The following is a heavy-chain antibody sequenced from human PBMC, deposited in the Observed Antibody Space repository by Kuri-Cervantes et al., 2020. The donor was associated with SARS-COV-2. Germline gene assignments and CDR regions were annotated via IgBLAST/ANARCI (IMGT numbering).Heavy chain of an antibody. CDR2: IYYSGST. CDR3: ARGRSPGY. Sequence: SETLSLTCTVSGGSISSYYWSWIRQPPGKGLEWIGYIYYSGSTNYNPSLKSRVTISVDTSKNQFSLKLSSVTAADTAVYYCARGRSPGYWGQVTLVTVSS. CDR1: GGSISSYY. V-gene: IGHV4-59*12. J-gene: IGHJ4*02.